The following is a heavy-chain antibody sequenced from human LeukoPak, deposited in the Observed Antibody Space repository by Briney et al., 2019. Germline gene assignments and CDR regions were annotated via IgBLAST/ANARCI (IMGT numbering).Heavy chain of an antibody. CDR1: GFTFSSYA. Sequence: GGSLRLSCAASGFTFSSYAMSWVRQAPGKGLEWVSAISGSGGSTYYADSVKGRFTISRDNSKNTLYLQMNSLRAEDTAVYYCAKVPPKYSSPREPHFDYWGQGTLVTVSS. CDR2: ISGSGGST. J-gene: IGHJ4*02. D-gene: IGHD6-6*01. V-gene: IGHV3-23*01. CDR3: AKVPPKYSSPREPHFDY.